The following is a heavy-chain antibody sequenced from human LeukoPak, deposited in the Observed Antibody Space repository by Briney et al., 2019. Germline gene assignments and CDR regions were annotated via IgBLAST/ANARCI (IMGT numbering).Heavy chain of an antibody. J-gene: IGHJ6*03. CDR3: ARGSGYEKYYYYYMDV. V-gene: IGHV3-7*01. Sequence: PGGSLRLSCAASGFTFSSYWMSWVRQAPGKGLEWVANIKQDGSEKYYVDSVKGRFTISRDNAKNSLYLQMNSLRAEDTAVYYCARGSGYEKYYYYYMDVWGKGTTVTVSS. D-gene: IGHD5-12*01. CDR1: GFTFSSYW. CDR2: IKQDGSEK.